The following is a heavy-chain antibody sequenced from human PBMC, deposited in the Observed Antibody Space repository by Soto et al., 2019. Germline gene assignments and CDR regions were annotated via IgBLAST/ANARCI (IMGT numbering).Heavy chain of an antibody. CDR1: GFSFSNYG. Sequence: QVQLVQSGAEVKKPGASVKVSCKASGFSFSNYGISWLRQAPGQGLEWMGWISGYNGNTNYAQKFQGRVTMTTDTSTSTAYMELRSLSSDDTAVFYCAKGTWNYDSSGYYSFDNWGQGTLVTVSS. V-gene: IGHV1-18*01. D-gene: IGHD3-22*01. CDR3: AKGTWNYDSSGYYSFDN. CDR2: ISGYNGNT. J-gene: IGHJ4*02.